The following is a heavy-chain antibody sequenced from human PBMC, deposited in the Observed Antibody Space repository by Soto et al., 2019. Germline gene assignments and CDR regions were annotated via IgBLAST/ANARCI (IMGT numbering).Heavy chain of an antibody. D-gene: IGHD1-26*01. CDR3: AKVLSSYWEFDY. CDR2: ISGGGGST. J-gene: IGHJ4*02. V-gene: IGHV3-23*01. Sequence: EVQLLESGGGLVQPGGSLRLSCAASGFTFSSYAMNWVRQAPGKGLEWVSTISGGGGSTYYADSVRGRFIISRDNSKNTVDLQMNRLRAEDTALYYCAKVLSSYWEFDYWGQGTLVIVSS. CDR1: GFTFSSYA.